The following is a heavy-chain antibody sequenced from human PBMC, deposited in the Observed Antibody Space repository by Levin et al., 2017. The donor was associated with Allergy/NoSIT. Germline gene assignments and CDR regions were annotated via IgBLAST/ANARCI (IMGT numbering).Heavy chain of an antibody. Sequence: ASVKVSCKASGYTFTSYDINWVRQATGQGLEWMGWMNPNSGNTGYAQKFQGRVTMTRNTSISTAYMELSSLRSEDTAVYYCARGGLDYGDYAGYFDLWGRGTLVTVSS. D-gene: IGHD4-17*01. V-gene: IGHV1-8*01. CDR3: ARGGLDYGDYAGYFDL. CDR1: GYTFTSYD. J-gene: IGHJ2*01. CDR2: MNPNSGNT.